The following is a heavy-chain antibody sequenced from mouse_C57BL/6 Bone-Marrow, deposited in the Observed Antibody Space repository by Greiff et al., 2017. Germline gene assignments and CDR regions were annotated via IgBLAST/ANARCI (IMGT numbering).Heavy chain of an antibody. J-gene: IGHJ3*01. V-gene: IGHV1-15*01. CDR1: GYTFTDYE. CDR2: IDPETGGT. CDR3: TGSPNWFAY. Sequence: QVQLKQSGAELVRPGASVTLSCKASGYTFTDYEMHWVKQTPVHGLEWIGAIDPETGGTAYNQKFKGEAILTADKSSSTAYMELRSLTSEDSAVYYCTGSPNWFAYWGQGTLVTVSA.